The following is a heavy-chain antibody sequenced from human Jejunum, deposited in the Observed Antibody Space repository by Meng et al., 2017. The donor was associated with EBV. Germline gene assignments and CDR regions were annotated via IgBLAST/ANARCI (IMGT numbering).Heavy chain of an antibody. CDR3: ARKYGGDY. Sequence: EGQLVASGGGLIQPRESLRHSCAASGFTVSSSYMSWVRQAPGKGLEWVSVIYGDRRTYYADSVKGRFTISRDSSKNTIYLQMNSLRVDDTALYYCARKYGGDYWGQGTLVTVSS. J-gene: IGHJ4*02. D-gene: IGHD2-2*01. CDR2: IYGDRRT. V-gene: IGHV3-53*01. CDR1: GFTVSSSY.